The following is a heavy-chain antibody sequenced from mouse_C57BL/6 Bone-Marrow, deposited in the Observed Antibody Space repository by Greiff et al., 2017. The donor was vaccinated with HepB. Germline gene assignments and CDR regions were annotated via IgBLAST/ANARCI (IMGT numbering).Heavy chain of an antibody. J-gene: IGHJ4*01. V-gene: IGHV14-4*01. D-gene: IGHD1-1*01. CDR3: TTLSLITTVVATDY. CDR1: GFNIKDDY. CDR2: IDPENGDT. Sequence: VQLQQSGAELVRPGASVKLSCTASGFNIKDDYMHWVKQRPEQGLEWIGWIDPENGDTEYASKFQGKATITADTSSNTAYLQLSSLTSEDTAVYYCTTLSLITTVVATDYWGQRTSVTVSS.